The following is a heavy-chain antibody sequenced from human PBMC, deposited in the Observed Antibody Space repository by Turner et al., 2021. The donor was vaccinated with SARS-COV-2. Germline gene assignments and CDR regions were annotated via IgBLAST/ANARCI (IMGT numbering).Heavy chain of an antibody. J-gene: IGHJ4*02. CDR1: GGFISSGGYY. Sequence: QVQLQESGPGLVKPSQTLSPTCTVSGGFISSGGYYWSWIRQHPGKGLEWIGYIYNSGNTYYTPSRKSRVTISVDSSKNQFSLKLSSVTAADTAVYFCARSSTSSNRFDYWGQGTLVTVSS. V-gene: IGHV4-31*03. CDR3: ARSSTSSNRFDY. CDR2: IYNSGNT. D-gene: IGHD6-13*01.